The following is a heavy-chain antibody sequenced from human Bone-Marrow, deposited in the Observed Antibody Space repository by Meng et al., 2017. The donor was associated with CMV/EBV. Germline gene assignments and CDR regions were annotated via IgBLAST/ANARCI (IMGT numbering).Heavy chain of an antibody. J-gene: IGHJ6*02. V-gene: IGHV1-2*02. CDR3: ARDNANGQWLVLYYYGMDV. D-gene: IGHD6-19*01. CDR2: INPNSGGT. Sequence: ASVKVSCKASGYTFTGYYMHWVRQAPGQGLEWMGWINPNSGGTNYAQKLQGRVTMTTDTSTSTAYMELRSLRSDDTAVYYCARDNANGQWLVLYYYGMDVWGQGTTVTVSS. CDR1: GYTFTGYY.